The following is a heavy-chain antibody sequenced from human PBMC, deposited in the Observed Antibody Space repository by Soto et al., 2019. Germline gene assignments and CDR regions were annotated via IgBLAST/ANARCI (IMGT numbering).Heavy chain of an antibody. D-gene: IGHD3-3*01. CDR2: ISYDGSNK. Sequence: QVQLVESGGGVVQPGRSLRLSCAASGFTFSSYGMHWVRQAPSKGLEWVAVISYDGSNKYYADSVKGRFTISRDNSKNTLYLQMNSLRAEDTAVFYCAKERTIFGALYLTLDYWGQGTQVTVSS. CDR1: GFTFSSYG. CDR3: AKERTIFGALYLTLDY. J-gene: IGHJ4*02. V-gene: IGHV3-30*18.